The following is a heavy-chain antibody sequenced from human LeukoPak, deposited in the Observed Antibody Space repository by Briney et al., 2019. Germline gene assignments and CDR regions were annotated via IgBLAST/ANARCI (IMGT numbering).Heavy chain of an antibody. CDR3: AKGAGSGSYYNTRGFDY. J-gene: IGHJ4*02. V-gene: IGHV3-30*18. CDR2: ISYDGSNK. Sequence: GGSLRLSCAASGFTFSSYGMHWVRQAPGKGLEWVAVISYDGSNKYYADSVKGRFTISRDNSKNTLYLQMNSLRAEDTAVYYCAKGAGSGSYYNTRGFDYWAREPWSPSPQ. CDR1: GFTFSSYG. D-gene: IGHD3-10*01.